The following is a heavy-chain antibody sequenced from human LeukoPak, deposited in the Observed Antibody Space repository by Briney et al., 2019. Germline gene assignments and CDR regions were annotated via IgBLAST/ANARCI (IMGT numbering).Heavy chain of an antibody. J-gene: IGHJ4*02. D-gene: IGHD7-27*01. CDR3: ARGAVTGDETAYRFDY. CDR2: ISYDGSNK. V-gene: IGHV3-30*04. CDR1: GFTFSSYA. Sequence: PGGSLRLSCAASGFTFSSYAMHWVRQAPGKGLEWVAVISYDGSNKYYADSVKGRFTISRDNAKNSLYLQMNSLRAEDTAVYYCARGAVTGDETAYRFDYWGQGTRVTVSS.